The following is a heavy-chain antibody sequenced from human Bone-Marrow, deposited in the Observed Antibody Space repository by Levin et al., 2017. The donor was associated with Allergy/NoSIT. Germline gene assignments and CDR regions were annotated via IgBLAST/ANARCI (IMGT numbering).Heavy chain of an antibody. CDR2: FYGKGDNI. CDR1: GFILDDYV. CDR3: ARASNKVDAMVADV. J-gene: IGHJ3*01. V-gene: IGHV3-20*04. Sequence: PGGSLRLSCAGSGFILDDYVMNWVRQVPGKGLEWVSGFYGKGDNIGYADSVKGRFTISRDNAKNSLYLQMDSLTAEDTAVYYCARASNKVDAMVADVWGQGAMVTVSS. D-gene: IGHD2-15*01.